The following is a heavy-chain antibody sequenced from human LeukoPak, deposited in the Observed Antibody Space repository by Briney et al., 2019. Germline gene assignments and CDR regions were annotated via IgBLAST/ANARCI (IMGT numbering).Heavy chain of an antibody. J-gene: IGHJ4*02. D-gene: IGHD3-16*02. V-gene: IGHV3-23*01. CDR2: ISGSGGST. CDR3: AKDSEPARYVWGSYRSVYFDY. Sequence: PGGSLRLSCAASGFTFSSYAMSWVRQAPGKGLEWVSAISGSGGSTYYADSVKGRFTISRDNSKNTLYLQMNSLRAEDTAVYYCAKDSEPARYVWGSYRSVYFDYWGQGTLVTVSS. CDR1: GFTFSSYA.